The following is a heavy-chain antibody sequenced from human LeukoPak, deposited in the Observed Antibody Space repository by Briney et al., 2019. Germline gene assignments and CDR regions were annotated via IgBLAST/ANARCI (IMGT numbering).Heavy chain of an antibody. J-gene: IGHJ4*02. CDR1: GGTFSSYT. D-gene: IGHD5-18*01. CDR2: IIPILGIA. V-gene: IGHV1-69*02. Sequence: SVKVSCKASGGTFSSYTISWVRQAPGQGLEWMGRIIPILGIANYAQKFQGRVTITTDESTSTAYMELSSLRSEDTAVYYCARSTGGFGYSYAIDYWGQGTLVTVSS. CDR3: ARSTGGFGYSYAIDY.